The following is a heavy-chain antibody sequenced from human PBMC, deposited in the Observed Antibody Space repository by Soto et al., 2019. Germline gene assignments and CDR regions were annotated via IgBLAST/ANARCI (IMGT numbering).Heavy chain of an antibody. CDR3: ARGGWIFVEWSPYYHAMDV. V-gene: IGHV1-3*01. CDR2: LNGGNDDM. D-gene: IGHD3-3*01. CDR1: GYNFANNA. Sequence: QVQYVQSGTEVKKPGASVRISCTAFGYNFANNAIQWVRQAPGGRLEWLGWLNGGNDDMKYSEKFQDRVTLSSDMSASTVYMEMRSLISEDTAVYYCARGGWIFVEWSPYYHAMDVWGHGTTVIVSS. J-gene: IGHJ6*02.